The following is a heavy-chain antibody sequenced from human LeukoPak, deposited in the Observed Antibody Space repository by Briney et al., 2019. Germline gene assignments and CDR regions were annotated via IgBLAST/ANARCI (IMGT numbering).Heavy chain of an antibody. CDR1: GGTFSSYA. J-gene: IGHJ5*02. Sequence: ASVKVSCKASGGTFSSYAISWVRQAPGQRLEWVGWINAGNGNTKYSQKFQGRVTITRDTSASTAYMELSSLRSEDTAVYYCARASIAAAGTHWFDPWGQGTLVTVSS. V-gene: IGHV1-3*01. CDR3: ARASIAAAGTHWFDP. D-gene: IGHD6-13*01. CDR2: INAGNGNT.